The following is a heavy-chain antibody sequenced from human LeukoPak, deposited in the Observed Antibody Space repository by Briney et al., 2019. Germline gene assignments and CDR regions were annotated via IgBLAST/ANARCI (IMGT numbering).Heavy chain of an antibody. CDR1: GYSISSGYY. Sequence: SETLSLTCTVSGYSISSGYYWGWIRQPPGKGLEWIGSIYHSGSTYYNPSLKSRVTISVDTSKNQFSLKLSSVTAADTAVYYCARGGLISYYDSSGYLDYWGQGTLVTVSS. J-gene: IGHJ4*02. V-gene: IGHV4-38-2*02. CDR2: IYHSGST. CDR3: ARGGLISYYDSSGYLDY. D-gene: IGHD3-22*01.